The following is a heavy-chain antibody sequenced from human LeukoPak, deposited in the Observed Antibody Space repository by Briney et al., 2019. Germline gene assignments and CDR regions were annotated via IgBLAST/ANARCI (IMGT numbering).Heavy chain of an antibody. CDR1: GFTFSSYW. J-gene: IGHJ6*02. CDR2: IKQDGSEK. Sequence: GGSLRLSCAASGFTFSSYWMSWVRQAPGKGLEWVAYIKQDGSEKYYVDSVKGRFTISRDNAKNSLYLQMNSLRAEDTAVYYCARTMSSGWSFWDYYYGMDVWGQGTTVTVSS. CDR3: ARTMSSGWSFWDYYYGMDV. D-gene: IGHD6-19*01. V-gene: IGHV3-7*01.